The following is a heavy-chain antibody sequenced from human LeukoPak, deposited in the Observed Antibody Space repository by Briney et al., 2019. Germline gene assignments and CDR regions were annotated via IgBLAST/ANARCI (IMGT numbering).Heavy chain of an antibody. V-gene: IGHV3-23*01. D-gene: IGHD3-3*01. CDR1: GFTFSSYA. CDR2: ISGGST. CDR3: VKGWSRWAFDI. Sequence: GGSLRLSCAASGFTFSSYAMSWVRQAPGKGLEWVSAISGGSTYYADSVKGRFTIFRDDSKNILYLQMNSLRAEDMAVYYCVKGWSRWAFDIWGQGTMVTVSS. J-gene: IGHJ3*02.